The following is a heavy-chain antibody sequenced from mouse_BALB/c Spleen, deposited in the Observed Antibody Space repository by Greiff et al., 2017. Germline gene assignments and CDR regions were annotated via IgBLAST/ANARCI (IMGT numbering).Heavy chain of an antibody. J-gene: IGHJ1*01. CDR3: ARSGYHWYFDV. Sequence: QVQLQQSGAELARPGASVKLSCKASGYTFTSYWMQWVKQRPGQGLEWIGAIYPGDGDTRYTQKFKGKATLTADKSSSTAYMQLSSLASEDSAVYYCARSGYHWYFDVWGAGTTVTVSS. CDR1: GYTFTSYW. CDR2: IYPGDGDT. V-gene: IGHV1-87*01. D-gene: IGHD3-1*01.